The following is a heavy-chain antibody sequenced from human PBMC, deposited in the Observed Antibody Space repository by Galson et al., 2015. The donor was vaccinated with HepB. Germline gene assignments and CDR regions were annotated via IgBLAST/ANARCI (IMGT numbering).Heavy chain of an antibody. CDR3: VKGYYYGSGSYVGNWFVP. D-gene: IGHD3-10*01. CDR1: GFTFSSYA. V-gene: IGHV3-23*01. Sequence: SLRLSCAASGFTFSSYAMSWVRQAPGKGLEWVSAISGSGGGSGGSTYYADSVKGRFTISRDNSKNTLYLQMNSLRAEDTAVYYCVKGYYYGSGSYVGNWFVPWGQGTLVTVSS. J-gene: IGHJ5*02. CDR2: ISGSGGGSGGST.